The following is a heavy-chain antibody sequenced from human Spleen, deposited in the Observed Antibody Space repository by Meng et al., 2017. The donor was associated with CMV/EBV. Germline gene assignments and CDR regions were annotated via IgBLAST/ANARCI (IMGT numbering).Heavy chain of an antibody. CDR3: ARGGSYYDYYYGMDV. CDR2: ISYDGSNK. D-gene: IGHD1-26*01. V-gene: IGHV3-30*04. Sequence: GGSLRLSCAASGFTFIRYTVHWVRQAPGKGLEWVAVISYDGSNKYYADSVKGRFTISRDNSKNTLYLQMNSLRAEDTAVYYCARGGSYYDYYYGMDVWGQGTTVTVSS. J-gene: IGHJ6*02. CDR1: GFTFIRYT.